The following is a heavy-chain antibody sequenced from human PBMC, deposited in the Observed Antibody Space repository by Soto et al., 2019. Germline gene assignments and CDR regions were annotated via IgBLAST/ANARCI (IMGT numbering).Heavy chain of an antibody. CDR3: ARAKSSSCSGGNCYVSGWFDP. CDR2: MNPNSGNT. CDR1: GYTFTSYD. V-gene: IGHV1-8*01. Sequence: GASVKVSCKASGYTFTSYDINWVRQDTGQGLEWMGWMNPNSGNTGYAQKFQDRVTMTRNTSISTAYMELSSLRSEDTAVYYCARAKSSSCSGGNCYVSGWFDPWGQGTPVTVSS. D-gene: IGHD2-15*01. J-gene: IGHJ5*02.